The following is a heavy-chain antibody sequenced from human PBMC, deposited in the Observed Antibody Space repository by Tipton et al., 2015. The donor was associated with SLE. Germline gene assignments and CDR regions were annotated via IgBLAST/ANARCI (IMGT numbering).Heavy chain of an antibody. CDR3: ARASAWYQDYYYYYHMDV. D-gene: IGHD6-13*01. CDR2: INHSGST. Sequence: TLSLTCAVYGGSFSGYSWSWIRQPPGKGLEWIGEINHSGSTNYNPSLKSRVTISVDTSKNQFSLKLSSVTAADTAMYYCARASAWYQDYYYYYHMDVWGKGTTVTVSS. V-gene: IGHV4-34*01. J-gene: IGHJ6*03. CDR1: GGSFSGYS.